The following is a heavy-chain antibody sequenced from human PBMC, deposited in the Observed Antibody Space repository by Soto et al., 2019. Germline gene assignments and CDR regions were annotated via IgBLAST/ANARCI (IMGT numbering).Heavy chain of an antibody. V-gene: IGHV4-39*01. CDR3: ARQSVLLWFGERLFDY. Sequence: QLQLQESGPGLVKPSETLSLTCTVSGGSISSSSYYWGWIRQPPGKGLEWIGSIYYSGSTYYNPSLKSRVTISVDTSKNQFSLKLSSVTAADTAVYYCARQSVLLWFGERLFDYWGQGTLVTVSS. CDR2: IYYSGST. J-gene: IGHJ4*02. CDR1: GGSISSSSYY. D-gene: IGHD3-10*01.